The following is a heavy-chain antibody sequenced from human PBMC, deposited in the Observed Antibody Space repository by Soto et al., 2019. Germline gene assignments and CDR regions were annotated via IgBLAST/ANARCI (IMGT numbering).Heavy chain of an antibody. J-gene: IGHJ4*02. Sequence: QVQLVQSGAEVKTPGSSLKVSCTVSGTRFSNYVISWVRQAPGQGLEWLGRIIPIFNTTQYPQKLQGRATIPADKSTNTASLELSSLRFDDTAVYYCAREGRGKKAGYNGLVSLGYWGQGTPVTVSS. D-gene: IGHD2-2*02. V-gene: IGHV1-69*06. CDR1: GTRFSNYV. CDR2: IIPIFNTT. CDR3: AREGRGKKAGYNGLVSLGY.